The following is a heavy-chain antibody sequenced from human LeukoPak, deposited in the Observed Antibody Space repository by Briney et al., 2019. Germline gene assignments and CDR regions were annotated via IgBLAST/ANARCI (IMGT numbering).Heavy chain of an antibody. Sequence: SETQTLTCTVSGGFISSYYWSWIRQPGGKGLEWIMRFYTSWSTNYNPFLKSRVTMSVDTSKYQFSLKLSSVTAADTAVYYCATRRREVMVDGWRQGAAVTVSS. CDR3: ATRRREVMVDG. D-gene: IGHD3-10*01. CDR1: GGFISSYY. CDR2: FYTSWST. J-gene: IGHJ6*02. V-gene: IGHV4-4*07.